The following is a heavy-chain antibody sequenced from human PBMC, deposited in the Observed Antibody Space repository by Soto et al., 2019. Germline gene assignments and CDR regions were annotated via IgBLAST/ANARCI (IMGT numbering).Heavy chain of an antibody. Sequence: QVQLVESGGGVVQPGRSLRLSCAASGFTFSSYGMHWVRQAPGKGLEWVAVISYDGSNKYYADSVKGRFTISRDNYKNTLYLQMNSLRAEDTAVYYCAKGPYGSGSENVDYGGQGPLVTVSS. J-gene: IGHJ4*02. CDR3: AKGPYGSGSENVDY. D-gene: IGHD3-10*01. CDR2: ISYDGSNK. V-gene: IGHV3-30*18. CDR1: GFTFSSYG.